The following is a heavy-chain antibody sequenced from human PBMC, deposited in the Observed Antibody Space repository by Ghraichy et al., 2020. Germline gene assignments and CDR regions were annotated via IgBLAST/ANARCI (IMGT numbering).Heavy chain of an antibody. CDR1: GFTFSSYG. V-gene: IGHV3-30*18. CDR3: AKASYDSTTNYWGRFEDY. CDR2: ISNDGSNK. Sequence: GESLRLSCAASGFTFSSYGMHWVRQAPGKGLEWVAVISNDGSNKYYADSVKGRFTISRDNSKNTLYLQMSSLRAEDTAVYYCAKASYDSTTNYWGRFEDYWGQGTLVTVSS. D-gene: IGHD3-22*01. J-gene: IGHJ4*02.